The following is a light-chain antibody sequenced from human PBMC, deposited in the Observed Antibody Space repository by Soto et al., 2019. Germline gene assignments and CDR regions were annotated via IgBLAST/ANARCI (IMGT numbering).Light chain of an antibody. CDR3: QQYGSSPYT. CDR1: QSVSINY. Sequence: EIVLTQSPGTLSLSPGERATLSCRASQSVSINYLAWYQQKPDQAPRLLIYGASSRATGIPDRFSGSGSGTDFTLTISRLEPEDFAVYYCQQYGSSPYTFGQGTKLEIK. V-gene: IGKV3-20*01. J-gene: IGKJ2*01. CDR2: GAS.